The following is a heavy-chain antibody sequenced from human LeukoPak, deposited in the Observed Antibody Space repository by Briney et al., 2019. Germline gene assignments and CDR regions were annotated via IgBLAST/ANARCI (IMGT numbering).Heavy chain of an antibody. V-gene: IGHV1-18*01. J-gene: IGHJ4*02. Sequence: ASVKVSCKASGYTFTSYGISWMRQAPGQGLEWMGWISVYNGNTKYVQKFQGRVTMTTDTSTRTAYMELRSLRSDDTAVYYCARHTGSLYDFWSGYIDYWGQGTLVTVSS. CDR1: GYTFTSYG. CDR2: ISVYNGNT. D-gene: IGHD3-3*01. CDR3: ARHTGSLYDFWSGYIDY.